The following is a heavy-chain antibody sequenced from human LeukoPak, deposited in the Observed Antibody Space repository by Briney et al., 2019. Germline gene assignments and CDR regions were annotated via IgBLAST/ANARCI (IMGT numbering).Heavy chain of an antibody. CDR1: GFTFSSYG. D-gene: IGHD6-19*01. CDR2: ISYDGSNK. V-gene: IGHV3-30*03. J-gene: IGHJ4*02. Sequence: GGSLRLSCAASGFTFSSYGMHWVRQAPGKGLEWVAVISYDGSNKYYADSVKGRFTISRDNSKNTLYLQMNSLRAEDTAVYHCATSEWGSGWNPDDYWGQGTLVTVSS. CDR3: ATSEWGSGWNPDDY.